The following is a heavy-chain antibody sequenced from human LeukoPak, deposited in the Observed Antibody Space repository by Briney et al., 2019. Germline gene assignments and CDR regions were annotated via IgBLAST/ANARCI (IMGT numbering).Heavy chain of an antibody. J-gene: IGHJ4*02. CDR3: ARVKHSSSWNFGY. D-gene: IGHD6-13*01. CDR1: GFTFGSYA. CDR2: IGSGGGST. V-gene: IGHV3-23*01. Sequence: GGSLRLSCAASGFTFGSYAMTWVRQAPGKGLEWVSAIGSGGGSTSYADSVKGRFTISRDNSKNTLYLQMNSLRAEDTAVYYCARVKHSSSWNFGYWGQGTLVTVSS.